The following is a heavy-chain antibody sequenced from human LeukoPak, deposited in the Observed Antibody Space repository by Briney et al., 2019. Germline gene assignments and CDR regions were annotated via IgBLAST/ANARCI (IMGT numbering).Heavy chain of an antibody. D-gene: IGHD5-18*01. Sequence: GGSLRLSCAASGFTFSNYAMSWVRQAPGKGLEWVSAISGSGDTTYYADSVEGRFTISRDNSKNTLYLQMNSLRADDTAVYYCAKAKTQAMVLPGNYWGQGTLVTVSS. CDR1: GFTFSNYA. CDR3: AKAKTQAMVLPGNY. CDR2: ISGSGDTT. J-gene: IGHJ4*02. V-gene: IGHV3-23*01.